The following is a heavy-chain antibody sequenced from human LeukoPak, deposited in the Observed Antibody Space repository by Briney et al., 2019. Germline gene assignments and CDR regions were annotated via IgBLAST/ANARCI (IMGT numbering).Heavy chain of an antibody. V-gene: IGHV1-46*01. Sequence: ASVKVSCKASGYTFTSYCMHWVRQAPGQGLEWMGIINPSGGSTSYAQKFQGRVTMTRDTSTSTVYMELSSLRSEDTAVYYCARSYDFWSGHDYYFDYWGQGTLVTVSS. J-gene: IGHJ4*02. D-gene: IGHD3-3*01. CDR1: GYTFTSYC. CDR2: INPSGGST. CDR3: ARSYDFWSGHDYYFDY.